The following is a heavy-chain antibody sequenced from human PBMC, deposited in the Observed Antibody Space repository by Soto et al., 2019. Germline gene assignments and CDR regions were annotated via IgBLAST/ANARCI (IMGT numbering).Heavy chain of an antibody. Sequence: GGSLRLSCAASGFTFSSYGMHWVRQAPGKGLEWVAVVPYDGSNKYYADSVKGRFTISRDNSKNTLNLQMNSLRAEDTAVYYWAQGKGMNYCYGLDVWGQGTTVTVS. CDR3: AQGKGMNYCYGLDV. J-gene: IGHJ6*02. CDR1: GFTFSSYG. D-gene: IGHD3-10*01. V-gene: IGHV3-30*18. CDR2: VPYDGSNK.